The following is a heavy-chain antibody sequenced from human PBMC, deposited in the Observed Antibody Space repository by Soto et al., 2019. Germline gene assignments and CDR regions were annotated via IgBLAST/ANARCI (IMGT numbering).Heavy chain of an antibody. V-gene: IGHV1-18*01. CDR2: ISAYNGNT. CDR1: GYSFASYD. Sequence: QVQLVQSGAEVKKPGASVKVSCKASGYSFASYDISWMRQAPGQGLEWMGWISAYNGNTNYAQKLQGIVTMTTDTSTCTAYMELRSLRFDDTAVYYCARDPPPPDYWGQGTLVTVS. J-gene: IGHJ4*02. CDR3: ARDPPPPDY.